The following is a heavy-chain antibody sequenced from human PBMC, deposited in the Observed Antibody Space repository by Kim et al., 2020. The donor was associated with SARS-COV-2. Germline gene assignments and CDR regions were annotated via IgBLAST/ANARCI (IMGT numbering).Heavy chain of an antibody. Sequence: KGRFTISRDNSKNTLYLQMNSLRAEDTAVYYCARDPYGGYGGYYYYYMDVWGKGTTVTVSS. V-gene: IGHV3-30*01. D-gene: IGHD5-12*01. J-gene: IGHJ6*03. CDR3: ARDPYGGYGGYYYYYMDV.